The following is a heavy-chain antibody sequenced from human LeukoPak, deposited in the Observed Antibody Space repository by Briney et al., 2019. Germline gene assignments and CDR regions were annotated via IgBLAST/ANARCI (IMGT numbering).Heavy chain of an antibody. J-gene: IGHJ6*03. CDR1: GYTFSGNF. Sequence: ASVKVSCKASGYTFSGNFMHWVRQAPGQGLEWMGWINPNNGDTNYAQKFQGRVTMTRDTSVSTAYMDLSRLASDDTAVYYCARGITVHTAMVFYYYYYMDVWGKGTTVTVSS. D-gene: IGHD5-18*01. CDR3: ARGITVHTAMVFYYYYYMDV. CDR2: INPNNGDT. V-gene: IGHV1-2*02.